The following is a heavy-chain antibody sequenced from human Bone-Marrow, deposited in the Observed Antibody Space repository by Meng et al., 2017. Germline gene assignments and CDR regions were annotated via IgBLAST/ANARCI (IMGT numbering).Heavy chain of an antibody. V-gene: IGHV3-7*01. CDR2: IKADGSER. CDR1: GFTFSNYW. D-gene: IGHD6-6*01. CDR3: AMGWGSSRAFDF. J-gene: IGHJ4*02. Sequence: GGSLRLSCAASGFTFSNYWMTWVRQAPGKGLEWVANIKADGSERFYVGSVKGRFTISRDNAMNSLYLQMNSLRAEDTALYYCAMGWGSSRAFDFWAQGPLVTVSS.